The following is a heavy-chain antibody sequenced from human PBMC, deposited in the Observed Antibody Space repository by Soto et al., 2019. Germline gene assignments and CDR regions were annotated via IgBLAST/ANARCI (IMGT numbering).Heavy chain of an antibody. CDR2: ISSSSSYI. CDR1: GFTFSSYS. Sequence: EVQLVESGGGRVKPGGSLRLSCAASGFTFSSYSMNWVRQAPGKGLEWVSSISSSSSYIYYADSVKGRFTISRDNAKNSLYLQMNSLRAEDTAVYYCASMTGIVGATSTWGQGTLVTVSS. J-gene: IGHJ5*02. D-gene: IGHD1-26*01. V-gene: IGHV3-21*01. CDR3: ASMTGIVGATST.